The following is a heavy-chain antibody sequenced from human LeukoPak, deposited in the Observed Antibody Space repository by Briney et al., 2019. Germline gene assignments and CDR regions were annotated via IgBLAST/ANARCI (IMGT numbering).Heavy chain of an antibody. CDR3: AKGVRFADYYYMDV. J-gene: IGHJ6*03. CDR1: GFTFSSYA. D-gene: IGHD3-3*01. V-gene: IGHV3-23*01. CDR2: ISGSGGST. Sequence: GGSLRLSCAASGFTFSSYAMSWVRQAPGKGLEWVSAISGSGGSTYYVDSVKGRFTISRDNSKNTLYLQMNSLRAEDTAVYYCAKGVRFADYYYMDVWGKGTTVTVSS.